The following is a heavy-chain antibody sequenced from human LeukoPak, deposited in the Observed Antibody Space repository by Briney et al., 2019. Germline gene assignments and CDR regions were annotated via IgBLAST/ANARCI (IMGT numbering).Heavy chain of an antibody. D-gene: IGHD6-19*01. CDR3: ARIPVAKTFDY. J-gene: IGHJ4*02. CDR2: IDYTGSA. V-gene: IGHV4-61*01. CDR1: GGSVSSNSYY. Sequence: SETLSLTCTVSGGSVSSNSYYWSWVRQPPGKGLEWIGFIDYTGSANYNPSLKSRVTISLDTSKNQFSVKVMSVTAADTAVYYCARIPVAKTFDYRGQGTLVTVSS.